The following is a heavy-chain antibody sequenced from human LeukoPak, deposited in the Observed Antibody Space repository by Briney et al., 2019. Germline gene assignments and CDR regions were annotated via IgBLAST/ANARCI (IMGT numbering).Heavy chain of an antibody. Sequence: PGGSLRLSCGASGFTFGTYWMHWLRQAPGKGLVWVSRINPDGSSTGYADSVRGRFTISRDNAKNTLYLQMNSLRAEDTAVYYCTKDFDAATGYWGQGTLVTVSS. J-gene: IGHJ4*02. V-gene: IGHV3-74*01. CDR1: GFTFGTYW. CDR3: TKDFDAATGY. CDR2: INPDGSST. D-gene: IGHD3-9*01.